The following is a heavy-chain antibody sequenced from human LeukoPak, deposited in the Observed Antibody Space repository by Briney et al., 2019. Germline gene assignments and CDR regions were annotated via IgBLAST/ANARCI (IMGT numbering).Heavy chain of an antibody. V-gene: IGHV4-39*07. D-gene: IGHD4-17*01. CDR2: IYYSGSA. Sequence: PSETLSLTCTVSGGSISSSNYYWGWIRQPPGKGLEWIGSIYYSGSAYYNPSLKSRVTISVDTSKNQFSLRLSSVTAADTAVYYCAGPYGDFDAFDIWGQGTMVTVSS. CDR1: GGSISSSNYY. J-gene: IGHJ3*02. CDR3: AGPYGDFDAFDI.